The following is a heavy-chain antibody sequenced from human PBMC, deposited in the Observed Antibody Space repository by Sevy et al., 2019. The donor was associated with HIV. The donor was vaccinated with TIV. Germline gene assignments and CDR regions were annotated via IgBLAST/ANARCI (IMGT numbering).Heavy chain of an antibody. Sequence: GGSLRLSCAASGFTFSSYSMNWVRQAPGKGLEWVSSISSSSSYIYYADSVKGRFTISRANAKNSLYLQMNSLRAEDTAVYYCARAEGCGGDCDVNHGMDVWGQGTTVTVSS. D-gene: IGHD2-21*02. CDR1: GFTFSSYS. CDR3: ARAEGCGGDCDVNHGMDV. J-gene: IGHJ6*02. V-gene: IGHV3-21*01. CDR2: ISSSSSYI.